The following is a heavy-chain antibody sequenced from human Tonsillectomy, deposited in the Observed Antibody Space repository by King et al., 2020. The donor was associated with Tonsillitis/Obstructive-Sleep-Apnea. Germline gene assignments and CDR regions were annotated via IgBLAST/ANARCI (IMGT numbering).Heavy chain of an antibody. V-gene: IGHV3-30*18. D-gene: IGHD3-22*01. Sequence: VQLVESGGGVVQPGRSLRLSCAASGFTLSSYGMHWVRQAPGKGLEWVAVISYDGSDKYYADSVKGRFTISRDNSKNTLYLQMNSLRAEDTAVYYCAKDLRYSSGYLDYWGQGTLVTVSS. CDR1: GFTLSSYG. CDR2: ISYDGSDK. CDR3: AKDLRYSSGYLDY. J-gene: IGHJ4*02.